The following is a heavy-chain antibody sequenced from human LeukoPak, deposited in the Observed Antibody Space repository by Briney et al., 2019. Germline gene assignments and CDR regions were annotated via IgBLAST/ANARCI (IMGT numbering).Heavy chain of an antibody. V-gene: IGHV1-2*02. J-gene: IGHJ3*02. CDR3: ARESRLSRNAFDI. Sequence: ASVKVSCKASGYTFTGYYMHWVRQAPGQGLEWMGWINPNSGGTNYAQKFQGRVTMTRDTSISTAYMELSRLRSDDTAVYYCARESRLSRNAFDIWGQGTMVTVSS. D-gene: IGHD3-16*01. CDR1: GYTFTGYY. CDR2: INPNSGGT.